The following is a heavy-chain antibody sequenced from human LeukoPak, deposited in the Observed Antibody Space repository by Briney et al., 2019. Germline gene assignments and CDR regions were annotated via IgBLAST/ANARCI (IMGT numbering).Heavy chain of an antibody. CDR1: GXTFSSYA. J-gene: IGHJ4*02. D-gene: IGHD5-12*01. V-gene: IGHV3-23*01. Sequence: GGSLRLSCAASGXTFSSYAMNWVRQAPGKGLEWVSYISSTGGSTYYADSVKGRFTISRDNSKNTLFLQVNSLSADDTAVYYCAKMPWGSGYYFLDYWGQGTLVTVSS. CDR2: ISSTGGST. CDR3: AKMPWGSGYYFLDY.